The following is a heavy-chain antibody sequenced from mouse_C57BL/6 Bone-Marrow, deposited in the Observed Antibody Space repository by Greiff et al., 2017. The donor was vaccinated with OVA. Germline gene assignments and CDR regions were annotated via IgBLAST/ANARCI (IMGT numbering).Heavy chain of an antibody. J-gene: IGHJ2*01. D-gene: IGHD4-1*01. CDR3: ARAGKLGLDY. V-gene: IGHV3-6*01. CDR2: ISYDGSN. CDR1: GYSITSGYY. Sequence: EVKLQESGPGLVKPSQSLSLTCSVTGYSITSGYYWNWILQFPGNKLEWMGYISYDGSNNYNPSLKNRISITRDTSKNQFFLKLNSVTTEDTATYYCARAGKLGLDYWGQGTTLTVSS.